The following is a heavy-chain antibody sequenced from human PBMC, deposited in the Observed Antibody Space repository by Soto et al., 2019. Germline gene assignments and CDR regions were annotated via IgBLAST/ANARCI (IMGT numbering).Heavy chain of an antibody. V-gene: IGHV3-15*01. Sequence: GGSLRLSCTGAGFTFSSAWMSWVRQAPGKGLEWVGRIKSKIDGGTADYAAPVKGRFTISRDDSKDTLFLQMNSLKTEDTALYYCTAAEGHCCSTGCYFPYNYYGMDVWGQGTTVTVSS. J-gene: IGHJ6*02. CDR3: TAAEGHCCSTGCYFPYNYYGMDV. D-gene: IGHD2-2*01. CDR1: GFTFSSAW. CDR2: IKSKIDGGTA.